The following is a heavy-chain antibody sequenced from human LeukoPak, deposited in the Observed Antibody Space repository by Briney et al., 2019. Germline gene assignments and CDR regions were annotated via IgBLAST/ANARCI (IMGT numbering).Heavy chain of an antibody. CDR1: GGSINNYY. V-gene: IGHV4-59*08. CDR3: ARHGQERAVVTPLYYFDY. CDR2: LHYSGST. Sequence: SETLSLTCTVSGGSINNYYWSWIRQPPGKGLDWIGYLHYSGSTSYNPSLKSRVTISVDTSKNQFSLRLTSVTATDAAVYYCARHGQERAVVTPLYYFDYWGQGTLVTVSS. D-gene: IGHD5-18*01. J-gene: IGHJ4*02.